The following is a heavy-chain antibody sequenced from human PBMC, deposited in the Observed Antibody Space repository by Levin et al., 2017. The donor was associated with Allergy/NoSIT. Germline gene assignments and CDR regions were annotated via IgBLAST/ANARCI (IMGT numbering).Heavy chain of an antibody. V-gene: IGHV3-23*01. D-gene: IGHD4-23*01. CDR2: ITNSGRT. J-gene: IGHJ4*02. CDR1: GFTFSNYA. CDR3: AKEMTTVVPVFDY. Sequence: GGSLSLSCAASGFTFSNYAMSWVRLAPGKGLEWVSAITNSGRTYYADSVKGRFTVSRDNSKNTLYLQMNSLRADDTAVYYCAKEMTTVVPVFDYWGQGTLVTVSS.